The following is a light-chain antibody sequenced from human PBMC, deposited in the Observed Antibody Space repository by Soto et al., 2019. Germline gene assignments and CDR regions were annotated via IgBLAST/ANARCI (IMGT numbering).Light chain of an antibody. CDR3: QQRGDWPPIT. V-gene: IGKV3-11*01. CDR1: QSVSTF. Sequence: PGERAILSCRASQSVSTFLAWFQQKPGQPPRLLIYNASNRTTGIPARFSGSGSGTDFTLSISSLEPEDFAVYYCQQRGDWPPITFGQGTRLEIK. J-gene: IGKJ5*01. CDR2: NAS.